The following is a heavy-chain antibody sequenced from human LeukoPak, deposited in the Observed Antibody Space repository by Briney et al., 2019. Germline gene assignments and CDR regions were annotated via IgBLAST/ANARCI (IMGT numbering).Heavy chain of an antibody. CDR3: AIIYLIVEATTFDY. Sequence: VGSLRLSCAASGFTFSSYSMNWVRHAPGKGLGWVSYITSSSSTIYYADSVKGRFTISRDNAKNSLYLQMNSLRAEDTAVYYCAIIYLIVEATTFDYWGQGTLVTVSS. V-gene: IGHV3-48*01. CDR2: ITSSSSTI. D-gene: IGHD1-26*01. J-gene: IGHJ4*02. CDR1: GFTFSSYS.